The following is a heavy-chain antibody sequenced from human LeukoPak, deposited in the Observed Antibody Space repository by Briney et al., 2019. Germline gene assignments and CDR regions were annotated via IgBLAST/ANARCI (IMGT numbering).Heavy chain of an antibody. V-gene: IGHV3-30*18. D-gene: IGHD6-13*01. Sequence: GGSLRLSCAASGFTFSSYGMHRVRQAPGKGLEWAAVISYDGSNKYYADSVKGRFTISRDNSKNTLYLQMNSLRAEDTAVYYCAKSSRIAEIDYWGQGTLVTVSS. J-gene: IGHJ4*02. CDR2: ISYDGSNK. CDR3: AKSSRIAEIDY. CDR1: GFTFSSYG.